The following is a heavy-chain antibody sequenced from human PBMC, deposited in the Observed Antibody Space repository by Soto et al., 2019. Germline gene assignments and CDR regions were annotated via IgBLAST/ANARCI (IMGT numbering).Heavy chain of an antibody. J-gene: IGHJ4*02. CDR3: ARRYGWLYFDY. CDR2: IFYSGST. CDR1: GDSISSSNYF. V-gene: IGHV4-39*01. Sequence: SETLSLTCTVSGDSISSSNYFWGWIRQPPGKGLEWIGTIFYSGSTYYNPSLKSRVTISVDTSKNQFSLKLTSVTAADTALYYRARRYGWLYFDYWGQGSLVTVSS. D-gene: IGHD3-10*01.